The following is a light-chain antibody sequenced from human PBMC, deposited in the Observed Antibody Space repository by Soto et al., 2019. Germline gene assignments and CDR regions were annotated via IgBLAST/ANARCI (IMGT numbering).Light chain of an antibody. CDR2: AVS. Sequence: QSALTQPASVSGSPGQSIAISCTGTNGDIGGYNYVSWYQQHPGKAPKLLIYAVSNRPSGVSNRFSGSKSGNMASLTLSGLQAEDESDYACSSYTSSNTCVFGGGTQL. V-gene: IGLV2-14*01. J-gene: IGLJ3*02. CDR1: NGDIGGYNY. CDR3: SSYTSSNTCV.